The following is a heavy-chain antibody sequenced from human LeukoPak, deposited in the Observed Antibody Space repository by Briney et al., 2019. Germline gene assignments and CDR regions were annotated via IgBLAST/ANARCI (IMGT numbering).Heavy chain of an antibody. J-gene: IGHJ4*02. V-gene: IGHV5-51*01. CDR3: ASWTYDILTGYSDY. CDR1: GYSFTSYW. D-gene: IGHD3-9*01. Sequence: GGSLKISWKGSGYSFTSYWIGWVRQMPGKGLEWMVIIYPGDSDTRYSTPFQGQVTISADKSISTAYLQWSSLKASDTAMYYCASWTYDILTGYSDYWGQGTLVTVSS. CDR2: IYPGDSDT.